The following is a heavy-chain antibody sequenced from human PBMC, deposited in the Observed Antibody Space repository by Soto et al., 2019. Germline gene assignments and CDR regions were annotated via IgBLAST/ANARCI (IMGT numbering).Heavy chain of an antibody. Sequence: EVQLVESGGGLVQPGGSLRLSCAASGLTFSSYSMNWVRQAPGKGLEWVSYISSSSSAIYYADSVKGRFTISRDNAKNSLYLQMNSLRAEDTAVYYCARERDYYPHWGQGTLVAVSS. CDR1: GLTFSSYS. CDR2: ISSSSSAI. V-gene: IGHV3-48*01. CDR3: ARERDYYPH. D-gene: IGHD3-10*01. J-gene: IGHJ4*02.